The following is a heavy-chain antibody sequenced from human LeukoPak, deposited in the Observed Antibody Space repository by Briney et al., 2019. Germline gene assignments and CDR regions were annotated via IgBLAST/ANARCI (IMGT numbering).Heavy chain of an antibody. CDR3: AREPKLGIAEVLGSREINYYYYYMDV. CDR2: MNPNSGNT. D-gene: IGHD7-27*01. V-gene: IGHV1-8*02. J-gene: IGHJ6*03. CDR1: GYTFTSYD. Sequence: ASVKVSCKASGYTFTSYDINWVRQATGQGLEWMGWMNPNSGNTGYAQKFQGRVTMTRNTSISTAYMELSSLRSDDTAVYYCAREPKLGIAEVLGSREINYYYYYMDVWGKGTTVTVSS.